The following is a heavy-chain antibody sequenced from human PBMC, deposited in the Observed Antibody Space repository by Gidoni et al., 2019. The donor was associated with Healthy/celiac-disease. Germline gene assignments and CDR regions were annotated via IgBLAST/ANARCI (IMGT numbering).Heavy chain of an antibody. V-gene: IGHV3-53*01. J-gene: IGHJ6*02. Sequence: EVQLVESGGGLIPPGGSLRLSCAASGFPVSSNYMSWVRQAPGKGLEWVSVIYSGGSTYYADSVKGRFTISRDNSKNTLYLQMNSLRAEDTAVYYCARDVAAGTYYYGMDVWGQGTTVTVSS. D-gene: IGHD6-13*01. CDR3: ARDVAAGTYYYGMDV. CDR1: GFPVSSNY. CDR2: IYSGGST.